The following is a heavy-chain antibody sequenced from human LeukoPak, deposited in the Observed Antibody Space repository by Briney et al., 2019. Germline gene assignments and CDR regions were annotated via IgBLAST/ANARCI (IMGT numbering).Heavy chain of an antibody. Sequence: GGSLRLSCAASGFTFSSYSMNWVREAPGKGLEWVSSISSSSSYIYYADSVKGRFTISRDNSKNTLYLQMNSLRAEDTAVYYCARDGATVTTLRSELAGFDYWGQGTLVTVSS. J-gene: IGHJ4*02. CDR1: GFTFSSYS. CDR3: ARDGATVTTLRSELAGFDY. V-gene: IGHV3-21*01. CDR2: ISSSSSYI. D-gene: IGHD4-17*01.